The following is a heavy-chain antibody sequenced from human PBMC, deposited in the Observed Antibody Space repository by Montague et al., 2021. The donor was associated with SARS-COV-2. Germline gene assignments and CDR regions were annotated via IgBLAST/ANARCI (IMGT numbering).Heavy chain of an antibody. CDR3: VRHPHYDGLNGPPDF. CDR1: GVSVTDYY. D-gene: IGHD3-9*01. J-gene: IGHJ4*02. V-gene: IGHV4-59*08. Sequence: SETLSLTCTVSGVSVTDYYWSWIRQPPGKGLEWVGDVLYNKGTNFNPSLKSRVAISVDTSKNQFSLRLTSVTAADTAFYYGVRHPHYDGLNGPPDFWDQGTLVTVSS. CDR2: VLYNKGT.